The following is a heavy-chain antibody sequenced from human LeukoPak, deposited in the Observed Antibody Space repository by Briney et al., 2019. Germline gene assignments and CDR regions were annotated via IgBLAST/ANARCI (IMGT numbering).Heavy chain of an antibody. Sequence: GSLRLSCAASGFTFNRNAMSWVRPAPGMGLGCVGTITESGGSTFYADSVKGRFTVSRDNSEHTLYLQMNSLRAEDTAVYYCAKFVNYGNYYYYYYMDVWGKGTTVTVSS. J-gene: IGHJ6*03. CDR3: AKFVNYGNYYYYYYMDV. D-gene: IGHD3-10*01. V-gene: IGHV3-23*01. CDR1: GFTFNRNA. CDR2: ITESGGST.